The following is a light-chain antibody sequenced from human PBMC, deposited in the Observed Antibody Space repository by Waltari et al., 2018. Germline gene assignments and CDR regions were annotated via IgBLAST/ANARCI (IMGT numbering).Light chain of an antibody. Sequence: QSVLTQPPSASGTPGQRVTISCSGSSSNIGSNYVYGYQQLPGTAPKLLIYNNSQRGSGVPDRFSGSKSGTSASLAISGLRSEDEADYYCAAWDDSLSVVFGGGTKLTVL. J-gene: IGLJ2*01. CDR2: NNS. V-gene: IGLV1-47*02. CDR1: SSNIGSNY. CDR3: AAWDDSLSVV.